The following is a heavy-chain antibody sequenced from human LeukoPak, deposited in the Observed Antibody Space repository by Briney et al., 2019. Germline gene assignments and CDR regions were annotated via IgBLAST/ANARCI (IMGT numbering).Heavy chain of an antibody. CDR3: ARDSSGWALHSFDI. CDR2: IRQDGSEI. J-gene: IGHJ3*02. Sequence: PGGSLRLSCVASGFTFSSYWMSWVRQAPGKGLEWEANIRQDGSEIYYVDSVKGRFTISRDNAKNSLYLQMNSLRVEDTAWYYCARDSSGWALHSFDIWGQGTLVTVSS. D-gene: IGHD6-19*01. CDR1: GFTFSSYW. V-gene: IGHV3-7*04.